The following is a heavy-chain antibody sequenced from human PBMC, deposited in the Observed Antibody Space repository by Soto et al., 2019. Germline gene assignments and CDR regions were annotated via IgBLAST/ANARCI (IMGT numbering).Heavy chain of an antibody. CDR3: ARGALRFVEPHEGYYYYGMDV. CDR1: GGTFSSYA. V-gene: IGHV1-69*01. Sequence: QVQLVQSGAEVKKPGSSVKVSCKASGGTFSSYAISWVRQAPGQGLEWMGGIIPIFGTANYAQKFQGRVTITADESTSTAYMELSSLRSEDTAVYYCARGALRFVEPHEGYYYYGMDVWGQGTTVTVSS. CDR2: IIPIFGTA. J-gene: IGHJ6*02. D-gene: IGHD3-3*01.